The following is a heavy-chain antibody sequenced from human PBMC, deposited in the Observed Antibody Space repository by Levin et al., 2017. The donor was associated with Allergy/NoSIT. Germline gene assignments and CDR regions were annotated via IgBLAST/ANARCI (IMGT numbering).Heavy chain of an antibody. CDR3: AGKTIAVPGLY. J-gene: IGHJ4*02. CDR1: GFSFSDYA. V-gene: IGHV3-23*01. D-gene: IGHD6-13*01. Sequence: GGSLRLSCVASGFSFSDYAMSWVRQAPGKGLEWVSGITGSGGGTSYADSVKGRFTISRDNSKNTLYLQLNSLRAEDTAVYYCAGKTIAVPGLYWGQGTLVTVSS. CDR2: ITGSGGGT.